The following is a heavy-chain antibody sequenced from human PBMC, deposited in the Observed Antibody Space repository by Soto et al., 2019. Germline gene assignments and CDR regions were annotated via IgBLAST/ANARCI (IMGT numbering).Heavy chain of an antibody. J-gene: IGHJ4*02. D-gene: IGHD5-12*01. CDR1: GFTFSSYS. V-gene: IGHV3-21*01. CDR2: ISSSSRYI. CDR3: ARVTPRKRRSGYDYGKYYFDY. Sequence: GGSLRLSCAASGFTFSSYSMNWVRQAPGKGLERVSSISSSSRYIYYADSVKGRFTISRDNAKNSLYLQMNSLRAEDTAVYYCARVTPRKRRSGYDYGKYYFDYWGQGTLVTVSS.